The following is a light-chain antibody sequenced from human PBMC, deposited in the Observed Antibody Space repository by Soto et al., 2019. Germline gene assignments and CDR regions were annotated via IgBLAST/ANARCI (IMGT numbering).Light chain of an antibody. V-gene: IGLV1-47*01. CDR1: TSNIGTNA. Sequence: QSVLTQSASASGTPGQRVTISCSGGTSNIGTNAVYWFQLLPGTAPKLLIYYSNHRPSGISDRFSGSKSGTSASLAISGLRPEDEADYYCAAWDDRLRGYVFATGNKVTV. CDR2: YSN. CDR3: AAWDDRLRGYV. J-gene: IGLJ1*01.